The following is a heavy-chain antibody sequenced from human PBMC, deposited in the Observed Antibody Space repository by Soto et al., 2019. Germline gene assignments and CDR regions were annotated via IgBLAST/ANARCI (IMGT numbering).Heavy chain of an antibody. J-gene: IGHJ5*02. CDR2: INPSSGAT. Sequence: VASVKVSCKASGYTFSGYYMHWVRQAPGQGLEWMGWINPSSGATNYPQKFQGRVTMTRDTSISTAYMELSRLRSDDTAVYYCTRGYCSGGSCYSTEYNWFDPWG. D-gene: IGHD2-15*01. CDR1: GYTFSGYY. CDR3: TRGYCSGGSCYSTEYNWFDP. V-gene: IGHV1-2*02.